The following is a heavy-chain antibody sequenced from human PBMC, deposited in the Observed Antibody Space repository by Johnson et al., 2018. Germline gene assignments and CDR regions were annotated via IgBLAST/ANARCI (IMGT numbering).Heavy chain of an antibody. J-gene: IGHJ6*03. CDR2: VYSTGST. D-gene: IGHD2/OR15-2a*01. CDR1: GDSISSGNYY. CDR3: AGAGWGNEEDCDYFYYRGV. Sequence: QVQLQQWGAGLLKPSQTLSLTCTVSGDSISSGNYYWSWIRQPIGKGLEWIGRVYSTGSTTYNSSLKSRVAVSVDTSKNQFSLKLASVTAEETAVYFCAGAGWGNEEDCDYFYYRGVWGNGTTGIVSS. V-gene: IGHV4-61*02.